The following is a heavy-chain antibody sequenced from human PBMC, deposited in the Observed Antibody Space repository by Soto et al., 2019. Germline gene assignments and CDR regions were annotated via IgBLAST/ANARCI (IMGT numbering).Heavy chain of an antibody. CDR2: IIPMFDIA. V-gene: IGHV1-69*02. Sequence: QVQLVQSGVEVKKPGSSVKVSCKAAGGSFSIYTVFWVRQAPGQGLEWMGRIIPMFDIANYAQNFQGRVTFNADKFTDTCYMEMLNLRSDDTAVYYCTLCSLSAEVFDIWDQGTLVTVSS. D-gene: IGHD6-6*01. CDR1: GGSFSIYT. J-gene: IGHJ3*02. CDR3: TLCSLSAEVFDI.